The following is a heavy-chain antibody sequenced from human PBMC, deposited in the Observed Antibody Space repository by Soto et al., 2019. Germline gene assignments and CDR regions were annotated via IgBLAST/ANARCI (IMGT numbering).Heavy chain of an antibody. Sequence: QVQLVQSGAEVKKPGASVKVSCKASGYTFTSYGISWVRQAPGQGLEWMGWINGYNGNTNHAQKLQGRVTMSTDTSTSTAYRELRSLRSDDSAVYYCARMGDVPYYYYGMDVWGQGTTVTVSS. V-gene: IGHV1-18*01. J-gene: IGHJ6*02. D-gene: IGHD3-16*01. CDR3: ARMGDVPYYYYGMDV. CDR1: GYTFTSYG. CDR2: INGYNGNT.